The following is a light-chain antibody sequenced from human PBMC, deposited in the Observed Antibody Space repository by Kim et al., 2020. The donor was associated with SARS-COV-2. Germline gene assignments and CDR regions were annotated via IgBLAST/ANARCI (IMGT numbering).Light chain of an antibody. V-gene: IGKV3-15*01. CDR2: GAS. CDR1: QSVSSN. Sequence: PGERATLSCRTSQSVSSNLAWYQQKPGQAPRLLIYGASTRATGIPARFSGSESGTEFTLTISSLQSEDFAVYYCQQYNDWPPLTFGGGTKVDIK. CDR3: QQYNDWPPLT. J-gene: IGKJ4*01.